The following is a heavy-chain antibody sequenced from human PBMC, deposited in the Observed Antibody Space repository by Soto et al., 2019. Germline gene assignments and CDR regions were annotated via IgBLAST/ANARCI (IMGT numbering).Heavy chain of an antibody. CDR2: ISAYNGNT. CDR3: ARDLPYSSSWSNFDY. Sequence: QVQLVQSGAEVKKPGASVKVSCKASGYSFINYGISWVRQAPGQGLEWMGWISAYNGNTNYVQKLQGRVTMTTDTTTSRAYMDLRSLRSDDTAVYYCARDLPYSSSWSNFDYWGQGTLVTVSS. CDR1: GYSFINYG. V-gene: IGHV1-18*01. J-gene: IGHJ4*02. D-gene: IGHD6-13*01.